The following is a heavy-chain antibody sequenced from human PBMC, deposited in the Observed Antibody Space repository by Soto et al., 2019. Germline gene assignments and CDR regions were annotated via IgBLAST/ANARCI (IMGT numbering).Heavy chain of an antibody. CDR1: RGTFSSYA. V-gene: IGHV1-69*12. D-gene: IGHD5-12*01. J-gene: IGHJ4*02. CDR3: VRVVAIPGYPDN. Sequence: QVQLVQSGAEVRQPASSVKVSCKTSRGTFSSYAISWVRQAPGQGLEWMGGIVPIVDTSTYAKKFLGRVTITADESTSTVYMALGSLRSDDTAVYYCVRVVAIPGYPDNWGQGTLVTVSS. CDR2: IVPIVDTS.